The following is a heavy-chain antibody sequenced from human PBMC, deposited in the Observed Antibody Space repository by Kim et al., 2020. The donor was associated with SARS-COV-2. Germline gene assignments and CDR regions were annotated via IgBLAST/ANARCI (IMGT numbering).Heavy chain of an antibody. V-gene: IGHV3-30-3*01. D-gene: IGHD3-9*01. J-gene: IGHJ6*03. CDR3: ARDSWYYDILTGYYNLGPYYYYYYMDV. CDR1: GFTFSSYA. Sequence: GGSLRLSCAASGFTFSSYAMHWVRQAPGKGLEWVAVISYDGSNKYYADSVKGRFTISRDNSKNTLYLQMNSLRAEDTAVYYCARDSWYYDILTGYYNLGPYYYYYYMDVWGKGTTVTVSS. CDR2: ISYDGSNK.